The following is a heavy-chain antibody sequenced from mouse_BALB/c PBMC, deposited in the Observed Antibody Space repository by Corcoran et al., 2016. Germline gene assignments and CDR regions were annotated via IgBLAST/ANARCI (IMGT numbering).Heavy chain of an antibody. CDR1: GFSLSTSGMG. CDR3: ARGGYGNFYAMDY. V-gene: IGHV8-12*01. Sequence: QVTLKESGPGILQPSQTLSLTCSFSGFSLSTSGMGVSWIRQPSGKGLEWLAHIYWDDDKRYNPSLKSRLTISKDTSSNQVFLKITSVDTADTATYYCARGGYGNFYAMDYWGQGTSVTVSS. J-gene: IGHJ4*01. CDR2: IYWDDDK. D-gene: IGHD2-10*02.